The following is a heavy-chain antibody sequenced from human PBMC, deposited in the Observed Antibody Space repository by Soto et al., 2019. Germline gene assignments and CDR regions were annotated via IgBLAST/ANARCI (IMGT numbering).Heavy chain of an antibody. Sequence: QVQLQEAGPGLVKPSETLSLTCTVSGGSIRGGIYYWSWVRQSPGKVLEWIGYIFHSGSTFYNPSLGSRVNLSMDTSRNQFSLRLSCVAAADTAVYYCAREIIPLTTDWYFVLWGRGPLGTVSS. J-gene: IGHJ2*01. CDR2: IFHSGST. V-gene: IGHV4-30-4*01. D-gene: IGHD4-17*01. CDR3: AREIIPLTTDWYFVL. CDR1: GGSIRGGIYY.